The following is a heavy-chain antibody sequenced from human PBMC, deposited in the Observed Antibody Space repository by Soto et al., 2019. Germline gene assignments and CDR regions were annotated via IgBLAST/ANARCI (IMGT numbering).Heavy chain of an antibody. CDR1: GYTFTSYG. J-gene: IGHJ4*02. Sequence: GASVKVSCKASGYTFTSYGISWVRQAPGQGLEWMGWISAYNGNTNYAQKLQGRVTMTTDTSTSTAYMELRSLRSDDTAVYYCATVGDSSGYYYFDYWGQGTLVTVSS. CDR2: ISAYNGNT. V-gene: IGHV1-18*01. CDR3: ATVGDSSGYYYFDY. D-gene: IGHD3-22*01.